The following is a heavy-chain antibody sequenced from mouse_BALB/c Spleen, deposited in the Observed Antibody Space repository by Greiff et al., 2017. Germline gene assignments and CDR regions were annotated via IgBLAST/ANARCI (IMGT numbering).Heavy chain of an antibody. J-gene: IGHJ1*01. D-gene: IGHD1-1*01. CDR2: ISSGGSYT. CDR1: GFTFSSYA. Sequence: DVQLVESGGGLVKPGGSLKLSCAASGFTFSSYAMSWVRQTPEKRLEWVATISSGGSYTYYPDSVKGRFTISRDNAKNTLYLQMSSLRSEDTAMYYCARQGYGSSWYFDVWGAGTTVTVSS. CDR3: ARQGYGSSWYFDV. V-gene: IGHV5-9-3*01.